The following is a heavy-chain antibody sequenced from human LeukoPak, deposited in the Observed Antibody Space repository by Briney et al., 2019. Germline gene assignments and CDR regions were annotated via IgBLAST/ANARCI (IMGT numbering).Heavy chain of an antibody. V-gene: IGHV3-49*04. CDR2: IRSKAYGETT. CDR1: GFTFGDYA. J-gene: IGHJ6*02. CDR3: TRDFPYSSSWSGYYYYGMDV. D-gene: IGHD6-13*01. Sequence: GRSLRLSCTASGFTFGDYAMRWVRQAPGKGREGGGFIRSKAYGETTEYAASVKGRFTISRDDSKSIAYLQMNSLKTEDTAVYYCTRDFPYSSSWSGYYYYGMDVWGQGTTVTVAS.